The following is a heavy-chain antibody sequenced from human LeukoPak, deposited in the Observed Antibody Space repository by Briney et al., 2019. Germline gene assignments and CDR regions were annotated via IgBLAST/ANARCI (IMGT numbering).Heavy chain of an antibody. D-gene: IGHD3-3*01. V-gene: IGHV3-15*01. CDR1: C. J-gene: IGHJ4*02. CDR2: IKSNNDGGTR. CDR3: PASADREVSFDY. Sequence: CMSWDRQAPGKGLEWVGRIKSNNDGGTRDYAAPVKGRFSISRDDSKDTLYLQMNSLKTEDTAVDYCPASADREVSFDYWGQGTLVTVSS.